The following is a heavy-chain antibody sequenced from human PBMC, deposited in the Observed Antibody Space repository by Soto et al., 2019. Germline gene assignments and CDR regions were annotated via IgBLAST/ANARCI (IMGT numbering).Heavy chain of an antibody. V-gene: IGHV4-39*02. D-gene: IGHD6-6*01. CDR3: ARRTGSSTYYFDY. CDR1: GGSISSSIYY. Sequence: QLQLQESGPGLVKPSETLSLTCTVSGGSISSSIYYWGWIRQPPGRGLEWIGIIDYSGTTYYNPSLKSRLTVSVDTSKNNVSLNLSSVTAADTAVYYCARRTGSSTYYFDYWGQGALVTVSS. CDR2: IDYSGTT. J-gene: IGHJ4*02.